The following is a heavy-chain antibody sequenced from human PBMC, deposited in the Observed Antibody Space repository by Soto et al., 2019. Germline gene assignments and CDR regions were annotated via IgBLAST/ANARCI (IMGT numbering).Heavy chain of an antibody. Sequence: QVQLQESGPGLVKPSETLSLTCTVSGGSISIYYWSWIRQPPGKGLEWIGFMSYRGTTNYNPSLKSRVTISVDTSKNQFYLKLSSVTAADTAVYYCASRDSRSWSTDYWGQGTLVTVSS. D-gene: IGHD6-13*01. J-gene: IGHJ4*02. CDR1: GGSISIYY. V-gene: IGHV4-59*08. CDR3: ASRDSRSWSTDY. CDR2: MSYRGTT.